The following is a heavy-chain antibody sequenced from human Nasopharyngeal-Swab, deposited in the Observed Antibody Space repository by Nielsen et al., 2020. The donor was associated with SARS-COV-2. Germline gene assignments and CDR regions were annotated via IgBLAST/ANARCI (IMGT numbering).Heavy chain of an antibody. Sequence: GESLKISCAASGFTFSSYSMNWVRQAPGKGLEWVSSISSSSSYIYYADSVKGRFTISRDNAKNSLYLQMNSLRAEDTAVYYCARVSGTQPIYYYYGMDVWGQGTTGTVSS. CDR3: ARVSGTQPIYYYYGMDV. CDR2: ISSSSSYI. CDR1: GFTFSSYS. J-gene: IGHJ6*02. D-gene: IGHD1-1*01. V-gene: IGHV3-21*01.